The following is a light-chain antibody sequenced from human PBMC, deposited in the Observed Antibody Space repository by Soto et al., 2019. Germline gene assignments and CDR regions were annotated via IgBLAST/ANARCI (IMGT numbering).Light chain of an antibody. CDR3: CSYAGSRSLV. CDR2: EGS. J-gene: IGLJ2*01. Sequence: QSALTQPASVSGSPGQSITISCTGTSSDVGSYNLVSWSQQHPGKAPELMIYEGSQRPSGVSNRFSGSKSGNTASLTISGLQAEDETDYYCCSYAGSRSLVFGGGTKLTVL. CDR1: SSDVGSYNL. V-gene: IGLV2-23*01.